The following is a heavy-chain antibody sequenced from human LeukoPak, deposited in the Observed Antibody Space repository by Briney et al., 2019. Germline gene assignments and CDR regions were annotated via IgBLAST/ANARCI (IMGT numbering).Heavy chain of an antibody. CDR1: GFSISNSA. CDR3: AKGAYDYIEMGYFDY. D-gene: IGHD5-12*01. V-gene: IGHV3-23*01. Sequence: GGSLRLSCAASGFSISNSAMSWVRQAPGKGLEWVSLIVASSGSTFYAESVKGRFTISRDSSKNTLYLQMNSLRAEDMAVYYCAKGAYDYIEMGYFDYWGQGTLGTVSS. CDR2: IVASSGST. J-gene: IGHJ4*02.